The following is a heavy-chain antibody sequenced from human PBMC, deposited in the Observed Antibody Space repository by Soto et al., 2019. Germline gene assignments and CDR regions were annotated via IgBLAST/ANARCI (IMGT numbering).Heavy chain of an antibody. CDR1: GYIFTYPF. V-gene: IGHV1-45*02. CDR2: ITPYNGNT. D-gene: IGHD4-17*01. CDR3: ARTSLGPGYGAAYGDYYLES. Sequence: QMHLVQSGAQVKETGSSVKISCKASGYIFTYPFLAWVRQAPGQALEWMGWITPYNGNTKYSQRFQDRVTISRDTSMSTSYLEVRSLRSDDTGTYYCARTSLGPGYGAAYGDYYLESWGQGTLVTVPS. J-gene: IGHJ4*02.